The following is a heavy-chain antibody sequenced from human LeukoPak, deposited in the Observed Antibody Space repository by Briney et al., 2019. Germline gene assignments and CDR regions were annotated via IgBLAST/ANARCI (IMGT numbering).Heavy chain of an antibody. Sequence: PGGSLRLSCAASGFSFSGYAMAWVRQAPGKGLEWVSTIVGSGSSTYYADSMKGRFTISRDNSKNTLYLQINSLRAADTAVYYCARAAYGDCYWGQGTLVTVSS. CDR2: IVGSGSST. CDR3: ARAAYGDCY. V-gene: IGHV3-23*01. D-gene: IGHD4-17*01. J-gene: IGHJ4*02. CDR1: GFSFSGYA.